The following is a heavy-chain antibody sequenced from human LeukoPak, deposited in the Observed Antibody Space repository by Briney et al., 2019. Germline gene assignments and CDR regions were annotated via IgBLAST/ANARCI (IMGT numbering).Heavy chain of an antibody. Sequence: ASVKVSCKASGYTFTKYGIIWARLAPGQGLEWMGWISAYNGNTNYAQKLQGRVTMTTDTSTSTAHMELRSLRSDDTAVYYCARGVGGAARDYWGQGTLVTVSS. CDR1: GYTFTKYG. CDR2: ISAYNGNT. V-gene: IGHV1-18*01. J-gene: IGHJ4*02. CDR3: ARGVGGAARDY. D-gene: IGHD2-15*01.